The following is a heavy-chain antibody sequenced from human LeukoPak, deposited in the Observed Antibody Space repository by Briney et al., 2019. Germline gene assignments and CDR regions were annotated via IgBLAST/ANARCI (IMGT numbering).Heavy chain of an antibody. CDR2: IYYSGST. CDR3: AIVLVGATTHLFDY. Sequence: SETLSLTCTVSGGSIITRSFYWGWIRQPPGKGLEWIGSIYYSGSTYYNPSLKSRVTISVDTSKNQFSLKLSSVTAADTAVYYCAIVLVGATTHLFDYWGQGTLVTVSS. J-gene: IGHJ4*02. CDR1: GGSIITRSFY. V-gene: IGHV4-39*01. D-gene: IGHD1-26*01.